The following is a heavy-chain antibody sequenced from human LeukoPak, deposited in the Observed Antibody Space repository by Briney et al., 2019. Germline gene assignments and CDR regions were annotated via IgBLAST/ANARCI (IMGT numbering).Heavy chain of an antibody. V-gene: IGHV4-61*02. J-gene: IGHJ5*02. CDR3: ARGKWDHHFDP. Sequence: TSETLSLTCTVSGGSISSGSYYWSWIRQPAGKGLEWIGRIYTSGSTNYNPSLKSRVTISVDTSKNQFSLKLSSVTAADTAVYYCARGKWDHHFDPWGQGTLVTVSS. CDR2: IYTSGST. D-gene: IGHD1-26*01. CDR1: GGSISSGSYY.